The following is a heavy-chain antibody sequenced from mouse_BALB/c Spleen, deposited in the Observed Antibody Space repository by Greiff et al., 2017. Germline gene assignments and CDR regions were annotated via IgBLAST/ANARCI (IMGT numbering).Heavy chain of an antibody. CDR3: ARSESYYGYFDY. Sequence: EVQLQQSGPELVKPGASVKISCKASGYSFTGYYMHWVKQSHVKSLEWIGRINPYNGATSYNQNFKDKASLTVDKSSSTAYMELHSLTSEDSAVYYCARSESYYGYFDYWGQGTTLTVSS. CDR2: INPYNGAT. D-gene: IGHD2-10*01. CDR1: GYSFTGYY. J-gene: IGHJ2*01. V-gene: IGHV1-31*01.